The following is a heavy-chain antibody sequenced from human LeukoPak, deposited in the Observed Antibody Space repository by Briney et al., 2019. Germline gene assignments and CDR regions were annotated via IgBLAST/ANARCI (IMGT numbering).Heavy chain of an antibody. Sequence: GGSLRLSCAASGFTFSSYWMNWVRQAPGKGLEWVANIKKDGSDKYYVDSVKGRFTISRDNAKTSLYLQMNNLRPEDTALYYCAKASGYSLGHFDYWGQGTLVTVSS. V-gene: IGHV3-7*03. CDR2: IKKDGSDK. D-gene: IGHD5-18*01. CDR1: GFTFSSYW. J-gene: IGHJ4*02. CDR3: AKASGYSLGHFDY.